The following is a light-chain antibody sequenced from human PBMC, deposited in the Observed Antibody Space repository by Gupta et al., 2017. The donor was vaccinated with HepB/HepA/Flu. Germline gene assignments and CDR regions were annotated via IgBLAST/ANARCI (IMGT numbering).Light chain of an antibody. CDR2: DVS. Sequence: SALTQPASVSGSPGQSITISCTGTRTAVRGYKYVSWYQQHPGKAPKLVIFDVSTRPSGVSNRFSGSKSGNTASLTISGLHAEDEADYYCSSDTTTSTWVFGGGTKLTVL. CDR3: SSDTTTSTWV. CDR1: RTAVRGYKY. V-gene: IGLV2-14*01. J-gene: IGLJ3*02.